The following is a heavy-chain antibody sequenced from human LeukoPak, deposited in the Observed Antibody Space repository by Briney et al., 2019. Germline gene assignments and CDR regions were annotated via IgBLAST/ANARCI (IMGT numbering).Heavy chain of an antibody. CDR3: ATPVLVNYYDSSGYVHPWAFDI. D-gene: IGHD3-22*01. CDR1: GYSFTSYW. J-gene: IGHJ3*02. CDR2: IYPGDSDT. V-gene: IGHV5-51*01. Sequence: KTGESLKISCKGSGYSFTSYWIGWVRQMPGKGLEWMGIIYPGDSDTRYSPSFQGQVTISADKSISTAYLQWSSLKASDTAMYYCATPVLVNYYDSSGYVHPWAFDIWGQGTMVTVSS.